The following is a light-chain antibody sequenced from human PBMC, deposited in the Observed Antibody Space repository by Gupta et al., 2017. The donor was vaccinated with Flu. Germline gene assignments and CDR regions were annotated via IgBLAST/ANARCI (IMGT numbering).Light chain of an antibody. CDR3: CSFAGSYTLV. J-gene: IGLJ2*01. Sequence: SALTQPRSVSGSPGQSVTISCTGTNSDIGDYDYVSWFQQHPGKAPKLLIYDVTKRSAGVPARFSGSKSGNTASLTISGLQADDEADYHCCSFAGSYTLVFGGGTKLTVL. CDR1: NSDIGDYDY. V-gene: IGLV2-11*01. CDR2: DVT.